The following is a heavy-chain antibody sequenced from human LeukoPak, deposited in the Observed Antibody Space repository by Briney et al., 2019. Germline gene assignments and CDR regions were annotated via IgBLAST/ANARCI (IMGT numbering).Heavy chain of an antibody. J-gene: IGHJ4*02. D-gene: IGHD2-15*01. CDR2: INIIGGST. Sequence: ASVKVSCKASGYTFTSYYMHWVRQAPGQGLEWMGVINIIGGSTSNAQKFQGRVTMTRDTSTSTVYMELSSLRSEDTAVYYCARGYCSGGSCYSVGYFDYWGQGTLVTVSS. CDR3: ARGYCSGGSCYSVGYFDY. CDR1: GYTFTSYY. V-gene: IGHV1-46*01.